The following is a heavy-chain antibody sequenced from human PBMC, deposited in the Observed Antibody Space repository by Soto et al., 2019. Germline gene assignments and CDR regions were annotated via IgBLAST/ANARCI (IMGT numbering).Heavy chain of an antibody. CDR3: ARRTGTNSLDYYYGMDV. CDR1: GGTFSSYA. CDR2: LIPIFGTA. V-gene: IGHV1-69*01. J-gene: IGHJ6*02. Sequence: QVQLVQSGAEVKKPGSSVKVSCKASGGTFSSYAISWVRQAPGQGLEWMGGLIPIFGTANYAQKFQGRVTITADESTSTAYMELSSLRSEDTAVYYCARRTGTNSLDYYYGMDVWGQGTTVTVSS. D-gene: IGHD1-7*01.